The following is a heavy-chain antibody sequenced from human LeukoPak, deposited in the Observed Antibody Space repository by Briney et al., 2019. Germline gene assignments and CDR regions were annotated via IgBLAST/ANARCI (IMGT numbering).Heavy chain of an antibody. J-gene: IGHJ4*02. D-gene: IGHD3-10*01. CDR3: AREQVRGVLYYFDY. Sequence: GGSLRLSCAASGFTFSSYSMQWVRQTPGKGLEWVGIMSNSGENTFYGEAVKGRFTISRDNSQNTLYLQMNSLRSDDTAVYYCAREQVRGVLYYFDYWGQGTLVTVSS. V-gene: IGHV3-30*03. CDR1: GFTFSSYS. CDR2: MSNSGENT.